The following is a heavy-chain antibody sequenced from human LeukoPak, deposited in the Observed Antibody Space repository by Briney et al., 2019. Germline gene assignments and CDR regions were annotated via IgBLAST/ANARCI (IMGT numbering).Heavy chain of an antibody. D-gene: IGHD4-17*01. J-gene: IGHJ5*02. CDR1: GGSFSGYY. CDR3: ARQTTGGWFDP. Sequence: SETLSLTCAVYGGSFSGYYWSWIRQPPGKGLEWLANIYYSGSTYYNPSLKSRVTISVDTSKNQFSLKLSSVTAADTAVYYCARQTTGGWFDPWGQGTLVTVSS. V-gene: IGHV4-34*01. CDR2: IYYSGST.